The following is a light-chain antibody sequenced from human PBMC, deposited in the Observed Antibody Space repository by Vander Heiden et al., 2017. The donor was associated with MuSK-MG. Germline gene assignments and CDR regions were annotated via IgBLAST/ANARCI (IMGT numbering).Light chain of an antibody. Sequence: QSALTQPPSASGSPGQSVTISCTGTSSDVGAYNYVSWYQQHPGKAHKLMIYEVSKRPSGVPDRFSGSKSGNTASLTVSGLQAEDEADYFCSSFAGSNNVFGTGTKVTVL. CDR1: SSDVGAYNY. J-gene: IGLJ1*01. CDR3: SSFAGSNNV. CDR2: EVS. V-gene: IGLV2-8*01.